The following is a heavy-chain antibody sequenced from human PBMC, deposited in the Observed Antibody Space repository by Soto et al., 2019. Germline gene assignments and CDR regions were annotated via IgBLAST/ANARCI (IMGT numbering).Heavy chain of an antibody. Sequence: QLQLQESGPGLVKPSETLSLTCTVSGGSISSSSYYWGWIRQPPGKGLEWIGSIYYSGSTYYNPSLKSRVTISVDTSKNQFSLKLSSVTAADTAVYYCARHVYSSSWHAYFDYWGQGTLVTVSS. CDR2: IYYSGST. CDR1: GGSISSSSYY. CDR3: ARHVYSSSWHAYFDY. J-gene: IGHJ4*02. V-gene: IGHV4-39*01. D-gene: IGHD6-13*01.